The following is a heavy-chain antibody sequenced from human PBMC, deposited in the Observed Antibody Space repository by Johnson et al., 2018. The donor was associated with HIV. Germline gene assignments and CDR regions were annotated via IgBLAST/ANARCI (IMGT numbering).Heavy chain of an antibody. CDR3: ARGPILEWLSGDGFDM. CDR1: GFTFSSYA. J-gene: IGHJ3*02. CDR2: ISYDGSNK. V-gene: IGHV3-30-3*01. Sequence: QVQLVESGGGVVQPGRSLRLSCAASGFTFSSYAMHWVRQAPGKGLEWVALISYDGSNKYYADSVKGRLTISRDNSKNTLYLQMNSLRGEDTAMYYCARGPILEWLSGDGFDMWGQGTMVTV. D-gene: IGHD3-3*01.